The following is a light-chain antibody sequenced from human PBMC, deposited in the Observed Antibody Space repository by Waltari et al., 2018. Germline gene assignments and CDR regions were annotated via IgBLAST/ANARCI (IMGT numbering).Light chain of an antibody. CDR1: SRDIGGSNF. CDR3: SAFAGSNNFGV. J-gene: IGLJ3*02. Sequence: QSALTQPPSASGSPGQSVTISCTGTSRDIGGSNFVSWYQQRPGKAPRFLIYYVNKGPAGVSDRFSGSKSGNTASLTASGLQPDDEATYYCSAFAGSNNFGVFGGGTKLTVL. CDR2: YVN. V-gene: IGLV2-8*01.